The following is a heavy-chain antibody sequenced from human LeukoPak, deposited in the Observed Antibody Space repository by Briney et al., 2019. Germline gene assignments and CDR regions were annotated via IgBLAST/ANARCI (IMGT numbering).Heavy chain of an antibody. CDR2: ISAYNGNT. CDR1: GYTFTSYG. J-gene: IGHJ4*02. Sequence: ASVKVSCKASGYTFTSYGISWVRQAPGQGLEWMGWISAYNGNTNYAQKFQGRVTMTRDTSISTAYMELSRLRSDDTAVYYCAKDRGRNWGSDYWGQGTLVTVSS. D-gene: IGHD7-27*01. CDR3: AKDRGRNWGSDY. V-gene: IGHV1-18*01.